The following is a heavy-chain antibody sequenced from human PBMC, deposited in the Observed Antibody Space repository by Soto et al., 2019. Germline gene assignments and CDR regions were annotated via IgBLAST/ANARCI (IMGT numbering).Heavy chain of an antibody. CDR3: ARDPSPGIAAAGNYFDY. D-gene: IGHD6-13*01. Sequence: SLTCTVSGGSISSGGCYWSWIRQHPGKGLEWIGYIYYSGSTYYNPSLKSRVTISVDTSKNQFSLKLSSVTAADTAVYYCARDPSPGIAAAGNYFDYWGQGTLVTV. CDR1: GGSISSGGCY. V-gene: IGHV4-31*03. CDR2: IYYSGST. J-gene: IGHJ4*02.